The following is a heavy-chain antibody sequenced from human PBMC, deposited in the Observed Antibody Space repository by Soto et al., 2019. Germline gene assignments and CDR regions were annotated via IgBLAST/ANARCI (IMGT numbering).Heavy chain of an antibody. J-gene: IGHJ4*02. CDR2: IYTTGAT. CDR3: AMTVIAPSPYLDH. D-gene: IGHD4-17*01. V-gene: IGHV4-4*07. Sequence: QVQLQESGPGLVKPSETLSLTCSVSGDSISRKYWSWLRQPAGGRLEWIGRIYTTGATNYNSSLNSRVSMSVDTSKNQFSLRLTSVTAADTAVYFCAMTVIAPSPYLDHWGQGLLVTVSS. CDR1: GDSISRKY.